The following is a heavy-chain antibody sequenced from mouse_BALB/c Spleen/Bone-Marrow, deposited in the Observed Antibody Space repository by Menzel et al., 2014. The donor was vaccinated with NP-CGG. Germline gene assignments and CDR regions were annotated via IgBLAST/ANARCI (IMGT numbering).Heavy chain of an antibody. CDR2: IYPGNGDT. D-gene: IGHD2-3*01. Sequence: VQLQQSGAELVKPGASVKMSCKASGYTFTSYNLHWVKQTPGQGLEWIGAIYPGNGDTSYNQNLKGRATLTTDKSSSTAYMQLSSLTSEDSAVYYCARGFYDGSYWYFDVWGAGTTVAVSS. V-gene: IGHV1-12*01. J-gene: IGHJ1*01. CDR3: ARGFYDGSYWYFDV. CDR1: GYTFTSYN.